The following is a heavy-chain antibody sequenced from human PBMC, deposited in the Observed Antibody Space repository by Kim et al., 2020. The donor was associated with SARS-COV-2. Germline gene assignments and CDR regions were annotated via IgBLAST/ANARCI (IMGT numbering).Heavy chain of an antibody. D-gene: IGHD3-10*01. Sequence: ASVKVSCKASGYTFTSYTMHWVRQAPGQRLEWMGWNNPGNGNTKYSQKFQGRITITSDTSASTVYMELSSLRSEDTAVYYCAREINRVGYGSGGYYDYWGQGTLVTASS. CDR3: AREINRVGYGSGGYYDY. V-gene: IGHV1-3*01. J-gene: IGHJ4*02. CDR2: NNPGNGNT. CDR1: GYTFTSYT.